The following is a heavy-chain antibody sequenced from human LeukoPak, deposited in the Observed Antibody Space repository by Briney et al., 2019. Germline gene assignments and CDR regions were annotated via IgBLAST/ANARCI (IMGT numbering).Heavy chain of an antibody. Sequence: ASVKVSCKASGYNFDKFGIAWVRQAPGQGLEWMGWINTHNGNTKYAQQYQGRVTMTTDTSTSTVYMELRSLRSDDTAVYFCARDSPQHLKRYDYWGQGTQVTVSS. CDR3: ARDSPQHLKRYDY. V-gene: IGHV1-18*01. CDR1: GYNFDKFG. D-gene: IGHD6-13*01. J-gene: IGHJ4*02. CDR2: INTHNGNT.